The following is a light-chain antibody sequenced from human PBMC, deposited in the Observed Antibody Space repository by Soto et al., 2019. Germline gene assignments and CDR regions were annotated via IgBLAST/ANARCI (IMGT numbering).Light chain of an antibody. Sequence: QSALTQPPSASGSPGQSVTISCTGSSSDVGAYNYVSWYQQHPGKAPKLMIYEVTKRPSGVPDRFSGSKSGITASLTVSGLQAEDEADYYCSSYAGSNNLPFGGGTKVTVL. CDR1: SSDVGAYNY. V-gene: IGLV2-8*01. CDR3: SSYAGSNNLP. J-gene: IGLJ3*02. CDR2: EVT.